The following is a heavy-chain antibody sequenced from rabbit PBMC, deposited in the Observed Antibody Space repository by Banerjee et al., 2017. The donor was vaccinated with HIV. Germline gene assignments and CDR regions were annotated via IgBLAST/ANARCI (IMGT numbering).Heavy chain of an antibody. V-gene: IGHV1S45*01. Sequence: QEQLEESGGDLVKPEGSLTLTCTASGFDLSSSYYMCWVRQAPGKGLEWIGCIYTGSGSTYYASWAKGRFTISKISTTVDLKMTSLTAADTATHFCARFSASRDFNLWGPGTLVTVS. J-gene: IGHJ4*01. CDR2: IYTGSGST. D-gene: IGHD1-1*01. CDR3: ARFSASRDFNL. CDR1: GFDLSSSYY.